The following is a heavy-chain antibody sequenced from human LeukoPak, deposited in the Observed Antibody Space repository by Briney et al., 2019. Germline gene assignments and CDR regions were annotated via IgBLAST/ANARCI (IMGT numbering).Heavy chain of an antibody. V-gene: IGHV3-30*03. CDR3: ARSELYYGSESYYHLDY. CDR1: GFTFDFYA. Sequence: GGSLRLSCTTSGFTFDFYAMHWVRQAPGKGLEWVAVMSYDGRYRYYADSAKGRFTISRDNSKRTLHLEMSSLRPEDTALYYCARSELYYGSESYYHLDYWGHGALVTVSS. CDR2: MSYDGRYR. D-gene: IGHD3-10*01. J-gene: IGHJ4*01.